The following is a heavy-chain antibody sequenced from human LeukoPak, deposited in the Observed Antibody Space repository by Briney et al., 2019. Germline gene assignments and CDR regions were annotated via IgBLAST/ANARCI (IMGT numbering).Heavy chain of an antibody. J-gene: IGHJ4*02. Sequence: ASVKVSCKASGYTFTGYYMHWVRQAPGQGLEWMGWINPNSGGTDYAQKFQGRVTMTRDTSISTAYMELSRLRSDDTAVYYCARPVITACYFDYWGQGTLVTVSS. D-gene: IGHD3-22*01. CDR3: ARPVITACYFDY. CDR2: INPNSGGT. V-gene: IGHV1-2*02. CDR1: GYTFTGYY.